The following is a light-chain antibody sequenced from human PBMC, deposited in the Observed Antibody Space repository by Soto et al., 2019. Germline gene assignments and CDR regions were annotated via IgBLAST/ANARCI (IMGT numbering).Light chain of an antibody. CDR2: GAS. J-gene: IGKJ4*01. Sequence: EIVLTQSPGTLSLSPGERATLSCRASQSVSSSYLARYQPKLGQAPRLLIHGASYRATGIPDRFSGSGSGTDFTLTISRLEPEDFAVYYCQQYGSSPRTFGGGTKVEIK. CDR3: QQYGSSPRT. V-gene: IGKV3-20*01. CDR1: QSVSSSY.